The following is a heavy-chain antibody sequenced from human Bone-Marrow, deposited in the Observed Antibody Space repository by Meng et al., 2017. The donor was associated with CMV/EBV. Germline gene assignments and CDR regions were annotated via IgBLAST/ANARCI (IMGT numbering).Heavy chain of an antibody. CDR1: GYTFTSYK. Sequence: ASVKVSCKASGYTFTSYKINWVRQATGQGLEWMGWINPNSGGTNYAQKFQGRVTMTRDTSISTAYMDLSRLRSDDTAVYYCARDVSTVTHVLDDYWGQGTLVTVSS. D-gene: IGHD4-17*01. V-gene: IGHV1-2*02. CDR3: ARDVSTVTHVLDDY. J-gene: IGHJ4*02. CDR2: INPNSGGT.